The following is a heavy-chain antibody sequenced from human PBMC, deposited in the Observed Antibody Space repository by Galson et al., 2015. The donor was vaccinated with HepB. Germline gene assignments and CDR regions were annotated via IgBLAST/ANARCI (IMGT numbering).Heavy chain of an antibody. V-gene: IGHV3-21*06. CDR2: IGDRGTYK. D-gene: IGHD5-24*01. Sequence: SLRLSCAASGFTFRTYGMTWVRQAPGKGLEWVAVIGDRGTYKHAAASVKGRFAISRDNAKNSLYLQMTSLRAEDTAVYYCANWRWLQHWGQGTLVTVSS. CDR1: GFTFRTYG. J-gene: IGHJ4*02. CDR3: ANWRWLQH.